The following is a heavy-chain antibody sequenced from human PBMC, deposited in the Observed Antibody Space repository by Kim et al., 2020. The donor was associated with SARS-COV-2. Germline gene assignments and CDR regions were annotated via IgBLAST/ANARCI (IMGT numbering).Heavy chain of an antibody. CDR3: ACVSGAQEQDVDY. V-gene: IGHV4-39*01. Sequence: SETLSLTCTVSGASISSNNYSWIWLRAPKGKERVWLGCIYCNTNTYSNPTLKVPITLSVDKYKNQLSLNLGSVTAAASSVYDCACVSGAQEQDVDYWG. D-gene: IGHD1-26*01. J-gene: IGHJ4*01. CDR2: IYCNTNT. CDR1: GASISSNNYS.